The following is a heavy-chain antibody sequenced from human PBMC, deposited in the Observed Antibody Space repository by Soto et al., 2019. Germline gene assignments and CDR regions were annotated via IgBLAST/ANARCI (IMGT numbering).Heavy chain of an antibody. CDR3: ARGAYYYDSSGLSY. J-gene: IGHJ4*02. V-gene: IGHV3-48*01. CDR2: ISSSSSTI. CDR1: GFTFSSYS. D-gene: IGHD3-22*01. Sequence: PGGSLRLSCAASGFTFSSYSMHWVRQAPGKGLEWVSYISSSSSTIYYADSVKGRFTISRDNAKNSLYLQMNSLRAEDTAVYYCARGAYYYDSSGLSYWGQGTLVTVSS.